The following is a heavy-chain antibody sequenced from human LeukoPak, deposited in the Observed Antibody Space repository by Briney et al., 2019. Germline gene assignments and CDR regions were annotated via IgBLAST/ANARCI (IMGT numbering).Heavy chain of an antibody. Sequence: ASVKVSCKASGYTFTGYYMHWVRQAPGQGLEWMGWINPNSGGTNYAQKFQGRVTMTRDTSISTAYMELSRLRSEDTAVYYCARAGFDSSYWFDPWGQGTLVTVSS. J-gene: IGHJ5*02. V-gene: IGHV1-2*02. CDR1: GYTFTGYY. CDR2: INPNSGGT. CDR3: ARAGFDSSYWFDP. D-gene: IGHD6-6*01.